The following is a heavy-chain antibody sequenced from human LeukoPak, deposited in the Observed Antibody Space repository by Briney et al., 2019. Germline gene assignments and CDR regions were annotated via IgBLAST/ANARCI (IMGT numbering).Heavy chain of an antibody. J-gene: IGHJ4*02. Sequence: KPSETLSLTCTVSGGSISSSSYYWGWIRQPPGKGLEWIGYIYYSGSTYYNPSLKSRVTISVDTSKNQFSLKLSSVTAADTAVYYCARDRSANGLANYWGQGTLVTVSS. D-gene: IGHD1-1*01. V-gene: IGHV4-30-4*08. CDR3: ARDRSANGLANY. CDR2: IYYSGST. CDR1: GGSISSSSYY.